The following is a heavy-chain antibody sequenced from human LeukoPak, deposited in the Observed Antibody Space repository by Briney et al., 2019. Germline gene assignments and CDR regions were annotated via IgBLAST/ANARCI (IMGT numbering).Heavy chain of an antibody. CDR1: GGFNTHYY. Sequence: PSETLSLTCSVSGGFNTHYYWSWIRQPPGKGLEWIGYMYHSGSTNYNPSLKSRVTMSVDTSKNQFSLKLSSVTAADTAVYYCARGVHPDAFDIWGQGTMVTVSS. CDR2: MYHSGST. J-gene: IGHJ3*02. D-gene: IGHD2-8*01. CDR3: ARGVHPDAFDI. V-gene: IGHV4-59*12.